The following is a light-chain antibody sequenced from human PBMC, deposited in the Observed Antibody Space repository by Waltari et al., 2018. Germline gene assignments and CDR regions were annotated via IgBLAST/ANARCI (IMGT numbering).Light chain of an antibody. CDR2: VAS. J-gene: IGKJ2*01. CDR1: QSISSS. V-gene: IGKV1-39*01. CDR3: QQSYITTYT. Sequence: IQMTQSPSSLSASVGDRFTITCRASQSISSSLNWYQQIPGKAPKLLIYVASNLQSGVPSRFSGSGSGTDFSLTISSLQPEDFATYYCQQSYITTYTFGQGTKLEIK.